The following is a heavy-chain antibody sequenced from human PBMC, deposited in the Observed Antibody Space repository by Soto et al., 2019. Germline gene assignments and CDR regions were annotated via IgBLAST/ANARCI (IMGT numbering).Heavy chain of an antibody. CDR2: IYWDDDK. Sequence: SGPTLVNPTQTLTLTCTFSGFSLSTSGVGVGWIRQPPGKALEWLALIYWDDDKRYSPSLKSRLTITKDTSKNQVVLTMTNMDPVDTATFYCAHLANSNYVGFDYFDYWGQGTLVTVSS. V-gene: IGHV2-5*02. D-gene: IGHD4-4*01. CDR1: GFSLSTSGVG. CDR3: AHLANSNYVGFDYFDY. J-gene: IGHJ4*02.